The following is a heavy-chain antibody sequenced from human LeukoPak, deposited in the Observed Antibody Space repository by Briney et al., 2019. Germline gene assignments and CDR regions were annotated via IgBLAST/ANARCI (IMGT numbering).Heavy chain of an antibody. CDR2: SSSNGGST. CDR1: GFTFSTLA. Sequence: HPGGSLRLSCSASGFTFSTLAMHWVRQAPGKGLEYVSGSSSNGGSTYYADSAKGRFIISRDNSKNTLYLQMSSLRPEDTAVYYCARVRPWELWGFDYWGQGTLVTVSS. V-gene: IGHV3-64D*06. J-gene: IGHJ4*02. CDR3: ARVRPWELWGFDY. D-gene: IGHD1-26*01.